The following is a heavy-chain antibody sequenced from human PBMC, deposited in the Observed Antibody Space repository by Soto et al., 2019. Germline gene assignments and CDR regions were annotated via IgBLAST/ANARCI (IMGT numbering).Heavy chain of an antibody. D-gene: IGHD6-13*01. CDR3: ARDYSSSWSYLSLDYYYYGMDV. CDR1: GFTFSSYG. CDR2: IWYDGSNK. V-gene: IGHV3-33*01. Sequence: QVQLVESGGGVVQPGRSLRLSCAASGFTFSSYGMHWVRQAPGKGLEWVAVIWYDGSNKYYADSVKGRFTISRDNSKNTLYLQMNSLRAEDTAVYYCARDYSSSWSYLSLDYYYYGMDVWGQGTTVTVSS. J-gene: IGHJ6*02.